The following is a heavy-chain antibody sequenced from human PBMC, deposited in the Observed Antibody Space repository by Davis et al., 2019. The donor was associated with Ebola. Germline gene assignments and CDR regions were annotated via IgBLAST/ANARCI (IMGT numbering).Heavy chain of an antibody. CDR3: ARILVFHRNYYYGMDV. J-gene: IGHJ6*02. Sequence: GESLKISCAASGFTFSSYWMSWVRQAPGKGLEWVANIKQDGSEKYYVDSVKGRFTISRDNAKNSLYLQMNSLRAEDTAVYYCARILVFHRNYYYGMDVWGQGTTVTVSS. CDR2: IKQDGSEK. V-gene: IGHV3-7*03. CDR1: GFTFSSYW. D-gene: IGHD3/OR15-3a*01.